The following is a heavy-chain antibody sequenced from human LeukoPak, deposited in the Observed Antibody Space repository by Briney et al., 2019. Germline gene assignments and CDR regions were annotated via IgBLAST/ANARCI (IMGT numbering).Heavy chain of an antibody. CDR3: AKYLREYGYDSSGRTAHFDY. CDR2: IRYDGSEK. V-gene: IGHV3-7*03. J-gene: IGHJ4*02. D-gene: IGHD3-22*01. Sequence: GGSLRLSCEASGFTFNNYWMSWVRQAPGKGLGWVANIRYDGSEKYYVDSVKGRFTISRDNARNTLYLQMNSLRAEDTAVYYCAKYLREYGYDSSGRTAHFDYWGQGTLVTVSS. CDR1: GFTFNNYW.